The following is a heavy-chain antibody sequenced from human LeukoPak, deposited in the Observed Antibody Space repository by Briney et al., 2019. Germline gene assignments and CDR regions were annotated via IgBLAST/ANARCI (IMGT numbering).Heavy chain of an antibody. CDR1: GFTFKNYA. D-gene: IGHD3-10*01. CDR3: ARDAIITMVRGVIAPDHDAFDI. CDR2: ISGDAVTS. J-gene: IGHJ3*02. Sequence: GGSLRLSCAASGFTFKNYAMNWVRQSPGQGLEWVSTISGDAVTSWYADSVKGRFTVSRDNSKNIVFLQMNNLRAEDTAVYYCARDAIITMVRGVIAPDHDAFDIWGQGTMVTVSS. V-gene: IGHV3-23*01.